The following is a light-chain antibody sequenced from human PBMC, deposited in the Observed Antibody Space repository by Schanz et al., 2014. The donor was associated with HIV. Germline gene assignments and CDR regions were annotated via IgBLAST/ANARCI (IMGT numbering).Light chain of an antibody. V-gene: IGKV3-15*01. CDR3: QQYNNWNT. J-gene: IGKJ4*01. CDR1: QSLTSAY. Sequence: EIVMTQSPGSLSLSPGDRATLSCRASQSLTSAYLAWYRQKPGQAPRLLLYGASTRATGIPARFSGSGSGTEFTLTISSLQSEDFAVYFCQQYNNWNTFGGGTKVEIK. CDR2: GAS.